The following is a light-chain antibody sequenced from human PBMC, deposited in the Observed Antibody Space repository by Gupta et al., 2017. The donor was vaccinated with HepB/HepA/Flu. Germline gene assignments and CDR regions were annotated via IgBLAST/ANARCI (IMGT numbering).Light chain of an antibody. CDR2: EVS. V-gene: IGLV2-18*02. J-gene: IGLJ2*01. Sequence: QSALTQPPSVSGSPGQSVTISCTGTSSDAGSYNRVSWFQQPPGTAPKLIISEVSNRPSGVPDRFSGSKSGNTASLTISGLQAEDEADYYGSSYTSSSTVAFGGGTKLTVL. CDR3: SSYTSSSTVA. CDR1: SSDAGSYNR.